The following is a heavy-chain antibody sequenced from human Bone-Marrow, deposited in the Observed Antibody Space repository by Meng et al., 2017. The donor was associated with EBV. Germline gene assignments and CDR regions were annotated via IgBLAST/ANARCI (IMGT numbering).Heavy chain of an antibody. CDR1: GYTFTRYD. CDR2: MDPNSGNT. CDR3: ARDVYASGTYRADP. J-gene: IGHJ5*02. V-gene: IGHV1-8*01. Sequence: VQLVRSGPEVKKPGASVKVSCKASGYTFTRYDSNWVRQATGQGLEWMGWMDPNSGNTGFAQKFQGRVTMTRNTSISTAYMELSALTSEDTAVYYCARDVYASGTYRADPWGQGTLVTVSS. D-gene: IGHD3-10*01.